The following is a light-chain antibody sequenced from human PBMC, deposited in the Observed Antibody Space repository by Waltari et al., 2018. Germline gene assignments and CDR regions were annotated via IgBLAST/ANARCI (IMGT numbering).Light chain of an antibody. V-gene: IGLV1-47*01. CDR3: ASWDDNLSGWV. CDR2: RNN. Sequence: QSVLTQPPSASGTPGQRGNISCSGSSSNLGRSYVYWYQQPPGTAPKLLIQRNNPRPSGVPDRFSGSKSGTSASLAISGLRSEDEADYYCASWDDNLSGWVFGGGTKLTVL. J-gene: IGLJ3*02. CDR1: SSNLGRSY.